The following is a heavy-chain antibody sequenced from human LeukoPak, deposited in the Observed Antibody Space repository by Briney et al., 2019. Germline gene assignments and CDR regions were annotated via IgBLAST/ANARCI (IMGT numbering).Heavy chain of an antibody. J-gene: IGHJ4*02. CDR1: GYSFTSYG. Sequence: ASVKVSCKASGYSFTSYGISGVRQAPGQGLEWMGWISAYNGNTNYAQKIQARLTMTTDTSTSTAYMELRSLRSDDTAVYYCARELTYGSSCDYWGQGTLVTVSS. D-gene: IGHD6-13*01. CDR3: ARELTYGSSCDY. CDR2: ISAYNGNT. V-gene: IGHV1-18*01.